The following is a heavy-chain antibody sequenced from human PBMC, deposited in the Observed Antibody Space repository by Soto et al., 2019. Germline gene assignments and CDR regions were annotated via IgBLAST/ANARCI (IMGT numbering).Heavy chain of an antibody. D-gene: IGHD4-17*01. J-gene: IGHJ6*02. CDR1: GFTFSSYA. V-gene: IGHV3-64D*06. CDR3: AKILSTVTSYYYGMDA. CDR2: ISGSGDKT. Sequence: GGSLRLSCSASGFTFSSYAMHWVRQAPGKGLEYVSAISGSGDKTYYKDSVRGRFTISRDNSRNTVDLQMNSLRPEDTAVYYCAKILSTVTSYYYGMDAWGQGTTVTVSS.